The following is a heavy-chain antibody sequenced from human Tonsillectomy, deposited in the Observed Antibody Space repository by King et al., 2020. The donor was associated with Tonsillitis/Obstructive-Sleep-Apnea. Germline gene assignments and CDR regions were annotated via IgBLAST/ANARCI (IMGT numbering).Heavy chain of an antibody. V-gene: IGHV3-64D*06. CDR3: VKDTDDYYSYYGMDV. CDR2: ISSNGGST. Sequence: VQLVESGGGLVQPGGSLRLSCSASGFTFSSYAMHWVRQAPGKGLEYVSAISSNGGSTYYADSVKGRFTISRDNSKNTLYLQMSSLRAEDTAVYYCVKDTDDYYSYYGMDVWGQGTTVTVSS. J-gene: IGHJ6*02. CDR1: GFTFSSYA.